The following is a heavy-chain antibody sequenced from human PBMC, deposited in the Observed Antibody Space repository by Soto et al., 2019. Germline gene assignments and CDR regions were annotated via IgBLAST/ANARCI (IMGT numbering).Heavy chain of an antibody. D-gene: IGHD2-2*02. J-gene: IGHJ6*02. CDR2: IDPSDSYT. V-gene: IGHV5-10-1*01. Sequence: GESLKISCKGSGYSFTSYWISWVRQMPGKGLEWMGRIDPSDSYTNYSPSFQGHVTISADKSISTAYLQWSSLKASDTAMYYCARGEVVVVPAAIQDYYYGMDVWGQGTTVTVSS. CDR3: ARGEVVVVPAAIQDYYYGMDV. CDR1: GYSFTSYW.